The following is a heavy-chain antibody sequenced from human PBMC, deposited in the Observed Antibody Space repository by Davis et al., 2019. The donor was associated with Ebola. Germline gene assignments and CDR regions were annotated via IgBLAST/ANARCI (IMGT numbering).Heavy chain of an antibody. D-gene: IGHD2-15*01. CDR3: AKWDCSGGSCYGMDV. CDR2: ISGSGGST. J-gene: IGHJ6*02. V-gene: IGHV3-23*01. CDR1: GLTFSSYA. Sequence: GESLKISCAASGLTFSSYAMSWVRQAPGKGLEWVSAISGSGGSTYYADSVKGRFTISRDNSRNTLYLQMNSLRAEDTAVYYCAKWDCSGGSCYGMDVWGQGTTVTVSS.